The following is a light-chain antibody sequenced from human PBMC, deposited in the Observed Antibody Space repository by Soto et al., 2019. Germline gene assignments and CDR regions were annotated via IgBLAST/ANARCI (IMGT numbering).Light chain of an antibody. Sequence: EIVLTQSPGTLSLSPGERATLSCRASQSVSSSYLAWYQQKPGQAPRLLIYGASSRATGIPDRFSGSGSGTDFTLAISSLQPDDFATYYCQQYSIFSLTFGGGTKVEIK. CDR3: QQYSIFSLT. J-gene: IGKJ4*01. V-gene: IGKV3-20*01. CDR1: QSVSSSY. CDR2: GAS.